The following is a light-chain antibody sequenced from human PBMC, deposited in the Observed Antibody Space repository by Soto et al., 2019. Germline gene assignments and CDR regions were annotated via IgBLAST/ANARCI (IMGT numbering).Light chain of an antibody. J-gene: IGLJ1*01. Sequence: QSALTQPASVSGSPGQSITISCTGTSSDVGGYNYVSWYQQHPGRAPKLMIYEVSNRPSGVSNRFSGSKSGNTASLTISGLQAEDEADYYCTSYTSTNTGVFGTGTKVTVL. CDR3: TSYTSTNTGV. CDR1: SSDVGGYNY. CDR2: EVS. V-gene: IGLV2-14*01.